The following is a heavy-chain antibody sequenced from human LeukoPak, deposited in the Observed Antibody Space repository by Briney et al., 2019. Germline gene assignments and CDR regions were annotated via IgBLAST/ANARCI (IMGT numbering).Heavy chain of an antibody. Sequence: GASVKVSCKASGYTFTGYYMHWVRQAPGQGLEWMGWINPNSGGTNYAQKFQGRVTMTRDTSISTAYMELSRLRSDDTAVYYCARNAGICSGGSCYEDPFDYWGQGTLVTVSS. J-gene: IGHJ4*02. CDR2: INPNSGGT. CDR1: GYTFTGYY. CDR3: ARNAGICSGGSCYEDPFDY. V-gene: IGHV1-2*02. D-gene: IGHD2-15*01.